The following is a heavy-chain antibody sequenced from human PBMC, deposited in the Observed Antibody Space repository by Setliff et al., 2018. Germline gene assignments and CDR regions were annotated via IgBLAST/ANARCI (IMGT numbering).Heavy chain of an antibody. D-gene: IGHD3-16*01. CDR3: TRSRAPRVVLAADFDL. V-gene: IGHV1-69*05. Sequence: GASVKVSCKASGGTFSSYAISSVRQAPGQGLEWMGGIIPIFGTANYAQKFQGRVTITRDTSASTAYMELSSLTSDDTAVYFCTRSRAPRVVLAADFDLWGQGTLVTVSS. CDR2: IIPIFGTA. J-gene: IGHJ4*02. CDR1: GGTFSSYA.